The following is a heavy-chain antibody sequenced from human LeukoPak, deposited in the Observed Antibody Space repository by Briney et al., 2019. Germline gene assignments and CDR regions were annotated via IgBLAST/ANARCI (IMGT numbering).Heavy chain of an antibody. D-gene: IGHD3-10*01. CDR3: AGITMVRGVTDSDFDY. CDR2: ISYDGSSK. V-gene: IGHV3-30*04. CDR1: GFTFSTYA. Sequence: TGGSLRLSCAASGFTFSTYAMHWVRQAPGKGLEWVAVISYDGSSKYYADSVKGRFTISRDNSKNTLYLQMNSLRAEDTAVYYCAGITMVRGVTDSDFDYWGQGTLVTVSS. J-gene: IGHJ4*02.